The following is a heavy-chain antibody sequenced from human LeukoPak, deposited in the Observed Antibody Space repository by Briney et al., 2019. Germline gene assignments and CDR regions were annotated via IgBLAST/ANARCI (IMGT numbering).Heavy chain of an antibody. Sequence: SETLSLTCAVSGGSISSSNWWSWVRQPPGKGLEWIGEIYHSGSTNYNPSLKSRVTISVDKSKNQFSLKLSSVTAADTAVYYCARGPTTHYYGSGSYPKIYYYYYMDVWGKGTTVTVSS. D-gene: IGHD3-10*01. CDR2: IYHSGST. V-gene: IGHV4-4*02. CDR3: ARGPTTHYYGSGSYPKIYYYYYMDV. CDR1: GGSISSSNW. J-gene: IGHJ6*03.